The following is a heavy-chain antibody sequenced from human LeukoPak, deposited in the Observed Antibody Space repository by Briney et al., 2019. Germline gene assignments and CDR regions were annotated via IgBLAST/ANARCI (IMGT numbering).Heavy chain of an antibody. J-gene: IGHJ4*02. CDR3: ARHIGARGTTGTGGPFDY. CDR2: IYYSGST. CDR1: GGSISSYY. V-gene: IGHV4-59*08. D-gene: IGHD1-1*01. Sequence: SETLSLTCTVSGGSISSYYWSWIRQPPGKGPEWIGYIYYSGSTNYNPSLKSRVTISVDTSKNQFSLKLSSVTAADTAVYYCARHIGARGTTGTGGPFDYWGQGTLVTVSS.